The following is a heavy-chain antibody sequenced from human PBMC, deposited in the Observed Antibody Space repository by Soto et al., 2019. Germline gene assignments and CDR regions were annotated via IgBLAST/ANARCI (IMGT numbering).Heavy chain of an antibody. CDR1: GGSFSGYY. D-gene: IGHD2-2*02. CDR2: INHSGST. V-gene: IGHV4-34*01. CDR3: ARGWGTSCYIH. J-gene: IGHJ4*02. Sequence: TSETLSLTCAVYGGSFSGYYWSWIRQPPGKGLEWIGEINHSGSTNYNPSLKSRVTISVDTSKNQFSLKLSSVTAADTAVYYCARGWGTSCYIHWGQGTLVTVSS.